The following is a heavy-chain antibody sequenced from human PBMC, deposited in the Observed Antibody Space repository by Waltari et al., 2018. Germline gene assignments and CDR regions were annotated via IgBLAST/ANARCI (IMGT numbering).Heavy chain of an antibody. CDR3: AKEVAVAGTPYFDY. CDR1: GMKLAVYA. D-gene: IGHD6-19*01. Sequence: EVQLLDSGGGLVQPGGSLRLSCAAAGMKLAVYAVSWVRQVPGKGPEWVSAISGPGDTYYSDSVNGRFTISKDSSKNTLYLQMHNLIAEDTAVYYCAKEVAVAGTPYFDYWGQGTLVTVSS. CDR2: ISGPGDT. V-gene: IGHV3-23*01. J-gene: IGHJ4*02.